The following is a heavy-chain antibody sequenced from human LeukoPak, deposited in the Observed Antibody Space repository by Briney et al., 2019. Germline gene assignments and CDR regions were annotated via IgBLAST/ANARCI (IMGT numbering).Heavy chain of an antibody. Sequence: PGGSLRLSCAASRFTFSSYAISWVRQAPGKGLEWVSAISGSGGYTYYADSVKGRFTISRDNSKNTLYLQMNSLRAEDTAVYYCAKNWVATMYYAFDIWGQGTMVTVSS. D-gene: IGHD5-12*01. J-gene: IGHJ3*02. V-gene: IGHV3-23*01. CDR2: ISGSGGYT. CDR3: AKNWVATMYYAFDI. CDR1: RFTFSSYA.